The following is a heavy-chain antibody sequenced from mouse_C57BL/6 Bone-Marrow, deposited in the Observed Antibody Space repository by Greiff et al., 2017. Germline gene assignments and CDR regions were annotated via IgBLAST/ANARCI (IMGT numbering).Heavy chain of an antibody. D-gene: IGHD2-2*01. CDR2: INPGSGGT. CDR1: GYAFTNYL. V-gene: IGHV1-54*01. CDR3: AFYYGYEGFAY. J-gene: IGHJ3*01. Sequence: QVQLQQSGAELVRPGTSVKVSCKASGYAFTNYLIEWVKQRPGQGLEWIGVINPGSGGTNYNEKFKGKATLTADKSSSTAYMQLSSLTSEDSAVYFCAFYYGYEGFAYWGQGTLVTVSA.